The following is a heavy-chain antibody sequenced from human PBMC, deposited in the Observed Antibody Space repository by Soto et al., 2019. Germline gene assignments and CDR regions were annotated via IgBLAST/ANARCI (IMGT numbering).Heavy chain of an antibody. Sequence: EVQVVESGGGLVKPGGSLRLSCNFTFSMYSMNWVRQAPGKGLEWVASISSGSAFIKYADSVKGRFSISRDNAKNSVSLQMNSLRAEDTAMYYCTRDQGGNYDSWFDPWGRGTLVTVSS. D-gene: IGHD1-26*01. CDR2: ISSGSAFI. J-gene: IGHJ5*02. CDR3: TRDQGGNYDSWFDP. V-gene: IGHV3-21*01. CDR1: TFSMYS.